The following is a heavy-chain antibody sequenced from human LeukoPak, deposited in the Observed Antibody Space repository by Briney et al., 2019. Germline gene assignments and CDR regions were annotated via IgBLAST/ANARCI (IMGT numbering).Heavy chain of an antibody. Sequence: SETLSLTCAVSGYSISSGYYWGWIRQPPGKGLEWIGSIYHSGSTYYNPSLKSRVTISVDTSKNQFSLKLSSVTAADTAVYYCARQQGGTFDIWGQGTMVTVSS. J-gene: IGHJ3*02. CDR3: ARQQGGTFDI. CDR1: GYSISSGYY. CDR2: IYHSGST. D-gene: IGHD1-1*01. V-gene: IGHV4-38-2*01.